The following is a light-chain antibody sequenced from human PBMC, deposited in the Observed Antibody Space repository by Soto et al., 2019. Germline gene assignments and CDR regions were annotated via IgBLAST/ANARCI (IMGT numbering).Light chain of an antibody. CDR3: QQYNSFPYT. V-gene: IGKV1-5*03. CDR1: ETIDRY. Sequence: DIQMTQSPSALSASVGDRVTITCRASETIDRYLAWYQQKPERAPKLLIFKATTLETGVPSRFSGSGSGTQFTLTISSLQPDDFSTYYCQQYNSFPYTFXQGTKVDIK. J-gene: IGKJ2*01. CDR2: KAT.